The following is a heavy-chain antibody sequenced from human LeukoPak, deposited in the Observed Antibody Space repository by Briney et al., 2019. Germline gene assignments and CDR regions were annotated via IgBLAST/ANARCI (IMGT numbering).Heavy chain of an antibody. D-gene: IGHD2-8*01. CDR1: GFNFNSYT. V-gene: IGHV3-23*01. Sequence: PGGSLRLSCAASGFNFNSYTMNWVRQAPGKGLQWVANILASGSPTYYADSVKGRFIISRDNSMNTVYLQMNSLRVEDTAIYYCAKDLRPDGVDNFDHWGQGILVTVSS. CDR3: AKDLRPDGVDNFDH. J-gene: IGHJ4*02. CDR2: ILASGSPT.